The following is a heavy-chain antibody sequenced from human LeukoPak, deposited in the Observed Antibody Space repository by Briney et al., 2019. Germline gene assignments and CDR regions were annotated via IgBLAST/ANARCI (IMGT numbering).Heavy chain of an antibody. CDR1: GGSISSYY. CDR2: IYYSGGT. D-gene: IGHD4-17*01. J-gene: IGHJ5*02. CDR3: ARDRPNDYGDKGWFDP. V-gene: IGHV4-59*01. Sequence: SETLSLTCTVSGGSISSYYWSWIRQPPGKGLEWIGYIYYSGGTNYNPSLKSRVTISVDTSKNQFSLKLSSVTAADTAVYYCARDRPNDYGDKGWFDPWGQGTLVTVSS.